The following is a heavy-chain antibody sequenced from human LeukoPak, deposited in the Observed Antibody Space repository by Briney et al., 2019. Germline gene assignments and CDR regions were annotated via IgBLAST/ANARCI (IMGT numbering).Heavy chain of an antibody. V-gene: IGHV1-69*05. CDR1: GGTFSSYG. Sequence: ASVKVSCKASGGTFSSYGISWVRQAPGQGLEWMGGIIPIFGTANYAQKFQGRVTITTDESTSTAYMELSSLRSEDTAVYYCAKEAVIAAAGTRWFDPWGQGTLVTVSS. CDR3: AKEAVIAAAGTRWFDP. CDR2: IIPIFGTA. D-gene: IGHD6-13*01. J-gene: IGHJ5*02.